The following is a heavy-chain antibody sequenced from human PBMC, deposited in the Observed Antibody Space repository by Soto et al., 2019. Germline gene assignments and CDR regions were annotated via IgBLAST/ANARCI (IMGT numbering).Heavy chain of an antibody. J-gene: IGHJ5*02. CDR1: GFAFSTFD. Sequence: PGGSLRLSCAGFGFAFSTFDIHWVRQAPGKXLEWVSGIGTLSDTFYAASVQGRFTISRQNAKNSVYLQMNSLRAGDTAFYYCARGRSFSYDSTPPPMFDPWGQGTLVTVSS. V-gene: IGHV3-13*01. D-gene: IGHD3-10*01. CDR3: ARGRSFSYDSTPPPMFDP. CDR2: IGTLSDT.